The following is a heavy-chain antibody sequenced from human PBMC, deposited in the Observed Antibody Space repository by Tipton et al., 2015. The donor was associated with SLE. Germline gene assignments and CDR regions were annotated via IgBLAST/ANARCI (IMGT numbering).Heavy chain of an antibody. V-gene: IGHV3-7*01. CDR3: ARPSTTVVPDY. D-gene: IGHD3-10*01. CDR1: GFTFIAYT. CDR2: IKQDGSER. Sequence: SLRLSCAASGFTFIAYTMTWVRQGPGKGLEWVANIKQDGSERYYADSVEGRFAISRDNAKNSLYLQMNSLRAEDTAVCYCARPSTTVVPDYWGRGTLVTVSS. J-gene: IGHJ4*02.